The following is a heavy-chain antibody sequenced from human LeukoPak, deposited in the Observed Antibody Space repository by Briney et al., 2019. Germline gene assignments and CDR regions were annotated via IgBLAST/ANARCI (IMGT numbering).Heavy chain of an antibody. Sequence: PGGSLRLPCAASGFSFSDHWMTWVRQAPGKGLEWVANIKQDGSEKYYEDSVKGRFTISRDNAKNSLYLQMNSLRAEDTAVYYCVRARVDYWGQGTRVTVSS. CDR2: IKQDGSEK. V-gene: IGHV3-7*04. CDR1: GFSFSDHW. J-gene: IGHJ4*02. CDR3: VRARVDY.